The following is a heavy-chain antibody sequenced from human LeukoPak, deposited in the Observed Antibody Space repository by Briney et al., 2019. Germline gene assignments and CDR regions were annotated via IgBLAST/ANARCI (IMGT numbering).Heavy chain of an antibody. Sequence: ASVTVSCKASGYTFTSYYMHWVRQAPGQGLGWMGIINPSGGSTSYAQKFQGRVTMTRDMSTSTVYMELSSLRSEDTAVYYCASEEVVAATGYFDYWGQGTLVTVSS. CDR2: INPSGGST. D-gene: IGHD2-15*01. CDR1: GYTFTSYY. CDR3: ASEEVVAATGYFDY. V-gene: IGHV1-46*01. J-gene: IGHJ4*02.